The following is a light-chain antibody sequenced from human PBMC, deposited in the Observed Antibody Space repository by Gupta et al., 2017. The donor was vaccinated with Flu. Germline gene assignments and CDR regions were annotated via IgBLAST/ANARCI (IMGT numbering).Light chain of an antibody. CDR1: HGLVYSDRNTY. Sequence: IACRSSHGLVYSDRNTYLHWFQQRPGQSPRRLIYLVSRRESGVPDRFSGSGSGTDFTLKISRVEADDVGIYLCMQGAHWPWTFGQGTKVEIK. J-gene: IGKJ1*01. V-gene: IGKV2-30*01. CDR3: MQGAHWPWT. CDR2: LVS.